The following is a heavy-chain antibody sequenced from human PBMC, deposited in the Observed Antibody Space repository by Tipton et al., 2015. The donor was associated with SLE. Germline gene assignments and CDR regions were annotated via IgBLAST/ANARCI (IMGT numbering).Heavy chain of an antibody. D-gene: IGHD2-8*01. CDR1: GASISGYF. Sequence: TLSLTCIVSGASISGYFWSWIRQPPGKGLEWIGYIHDTGSSNYNPSLQSRVSGSIDTSKNQFSLKLTSVTAADTAVYYCARGMLTWRGAIIGVDVWGQGTTVNVSS. CDR3: ARGMLTWRGAIIGVDV. CDR2: IHDTGSS. V-gene: IGHV4-59*08. J-gene: IGHJ6*02.